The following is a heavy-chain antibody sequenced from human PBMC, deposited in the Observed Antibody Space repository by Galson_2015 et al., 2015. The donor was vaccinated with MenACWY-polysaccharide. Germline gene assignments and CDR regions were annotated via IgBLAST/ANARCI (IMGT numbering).Heavy chain of an antibody. V-gene: IGHV3-9*01. CDR2: IRWNSGSI. D-gene: IGHD4-17*01. CDR1: GFTFAGYA. CDR3: ARSAAQMTVTRYYGMDV. Sequence: SLRVSCTASGFTFAGYAMHWVRHAPGQGLEWVSWIRWNSGSIGYADFVKGGFTIFRDNDKNSLYMQMNSLRAADTALYFCARSAAQMTVTRYYGMDVWCQGTTVTVSS. J-gene: IGHJ6*02.